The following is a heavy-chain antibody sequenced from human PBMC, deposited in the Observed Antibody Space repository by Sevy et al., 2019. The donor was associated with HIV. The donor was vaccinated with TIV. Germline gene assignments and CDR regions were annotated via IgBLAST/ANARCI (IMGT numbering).Heavy chain of an antibody. CDR1: GFTVNSNY. Sequence: GGSLRLSCAATGFTVNSNYMSWVRQAPGKGLEWVSIIYTGDNTHYTDSVKGRLTISRDNSKKTLYLQMDSLGAEDPAVYYCARLSVYYYDSDGYYTTGNAFDIWGQGTMVTVSS. J-gene: IGHJ3*02. CDR2: IYTGDNT. V-gene: IGHV3-66*04. CDR3: ARLSVYYYDSDGYYTTGNAFDI. D-gene: IGHD3-22*01.